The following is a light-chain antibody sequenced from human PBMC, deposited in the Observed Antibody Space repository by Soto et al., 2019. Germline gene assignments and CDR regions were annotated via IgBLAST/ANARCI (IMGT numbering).Light chain of an antibody. CDR2: GNN. J-gene: IGLJ2*01. CDR1: SSNIGAGYD. V-gene: IGLV1-40*01. Sequence: QSVLTQPPSVSGAPGQRVTISCTGSSSNIGAGYDVYWYQQLPGTAPKLLIYGNNNRPSGVPDRFSGSKSGTSASLAITGLQAEDEADYYCQSYGSSLSVVFGGGTKLTVL. CDR3: QSYGSSLSVV.